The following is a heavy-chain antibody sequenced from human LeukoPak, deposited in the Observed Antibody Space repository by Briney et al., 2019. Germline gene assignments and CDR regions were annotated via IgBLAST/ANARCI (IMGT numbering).Heavy chain of an antibody. Sequence: SETLSLTCTVSGCSISNGDYYWSWIRQPPGKGLEWIGYIYYSGTMYYNPSLKSRLTMSVNTSKNQLFLKLSSVTAADTAVYYCARAPYYSPLYCSSASCYSFNGLGIWGQGTKVTVSS. CDR1: GCSISNGDYY. D-gene: IGHD2-2*02. CDR3: ARAPYYSPLYCSSASCYSFNGLGI. V-gene: IGHV4-30-4*08. CDR2: IYYSGTM. J-gene: IGHJ3*01.